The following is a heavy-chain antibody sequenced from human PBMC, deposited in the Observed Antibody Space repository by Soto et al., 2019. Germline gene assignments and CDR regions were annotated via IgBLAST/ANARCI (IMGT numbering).Heavy chain of an antibody. CDR3: AREYSGYGTFDI. CDR2: INSNAGST. CDR1: GFTFSTYV. V-gene: IGHV3-64*02. D-gene: IGHD5-12*01. Sequence: GASLRLSCAVSGFTFSTYVMHLVRQAPWMTLENVSRINSNAGSTFYADSVNGRFSISRDNSKKTMYLQMGSLRAEEMAVYYCAREYSGYGTFDIWSQGTLVTVS. J-gene: IGHJ3*02.